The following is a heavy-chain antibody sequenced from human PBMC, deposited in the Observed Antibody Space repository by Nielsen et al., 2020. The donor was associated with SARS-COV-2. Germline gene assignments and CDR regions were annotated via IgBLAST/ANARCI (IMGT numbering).Heavy chain of an antibody. CDR2: INPSGGST. V-gene: IGHV1-46*01. Sequence: ASVKVSCKASGYTFTSYYMHWVRQAPGQGLEWMGIINPSGGSTSYAQKFQGRVTMTRDTSTSTVYMELSSLRSEDTAVYYCASNLEYSSPRLNYYYYMDVWGKGTTVTVSS. CDR3: ASNLEYSSPRLNYYYYMDV. J-gene: IGHJ6*03. CDR1: GYTFTSYY. D-gene: IGHD6-6*01.